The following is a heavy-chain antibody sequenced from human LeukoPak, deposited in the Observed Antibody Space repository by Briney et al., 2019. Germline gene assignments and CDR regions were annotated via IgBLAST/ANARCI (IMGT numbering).Heavy chain of an antibody. Sequence: ASVKVSCKASGYTFTSYYMHWVRQAPGQGLEWMGIINPSGGSTSYAQKFQGRVTMTRDTSTSTVYMELSSLRSEDTAVYCCARELGYCSGGSCYKNYFDYWGQGTLVTVSS. D-gene: IGHD2-15*01. J-gene: IGHJ4*02. V-gene: IGHV1-46*01. CDR2: INPSGGST. CDR1: GYTFTSYY. CDR3: ARELGYCSGGSCYKNYFDY.